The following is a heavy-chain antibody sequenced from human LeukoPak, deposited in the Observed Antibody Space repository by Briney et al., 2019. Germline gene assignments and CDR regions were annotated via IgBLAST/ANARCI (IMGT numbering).Heavy chain of an antibody. CDR3: ARSPRGIAEGYGMDV. V-gene: IGHV1-69*04. D-gene: IGHD6-13*01. J-gene: IGHJ6*02. Sequence: SVKVSCKASGGTFSSYAISWVRQAPGQGLEWMGRIIPILGIANYAQKFQGRVTITADKSTSTAYMELSSLRSEDTAVYHCARSPRGIAEGYGMDVWGQGTTVTVSS. CDR2: IIPILGIA. CDR1: GGTFSSYA.